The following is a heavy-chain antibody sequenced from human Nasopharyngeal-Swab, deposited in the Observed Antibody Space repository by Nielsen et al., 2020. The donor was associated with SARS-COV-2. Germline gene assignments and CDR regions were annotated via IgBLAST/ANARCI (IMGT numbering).Heavy chain of an antibody. D-gene: IGHD6-13*01. J-gene: IGHJ4*02. CDR3: ARSTPRLIAAAGPFDY. Sequence: GGSLRLSCAASGFTFSSYEMNWVRQAPGKGLEWVSYFSSSGSTIYYADSVQGRFTISRHNAKNSLYLQMNSLRAEDTAVYYCARSTPRLIAAAGPFDYWGQGTLVTVSS. CDR2: FSSSGSTI. CDR1: GFTFSSYE. V-gene: IGHV3-48*03.